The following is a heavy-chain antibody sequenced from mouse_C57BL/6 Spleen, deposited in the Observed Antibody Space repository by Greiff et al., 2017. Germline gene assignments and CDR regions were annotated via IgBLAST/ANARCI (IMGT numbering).Heavy chain of an antibody. CDR2: IDPETGGT. J-gene: IGHJ3*01. V-gene: IGHV1-15*01. Sequence: VQLQQSGAELVRPGASVTLSCKASGYTFTDYEMHWVKQTPVHGLEWIGAIDPETGGTAYNQKFKGKAILTADKSSSTAYMEPRSLTSEASAVYYCTRQGLRREYAYWGQGTLVTVSA. CDR3: TRQGLRREYAY. CDR1: GYTFTDYE. D-gene: IGHD2-2*01.